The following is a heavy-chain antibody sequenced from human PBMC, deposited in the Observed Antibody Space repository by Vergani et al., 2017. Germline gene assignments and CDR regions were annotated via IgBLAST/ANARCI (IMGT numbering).Heavy chain of an antibody. D-gene: IGHD3-9*01. Sequence: QVQLVQSGAEVKKPGASVKVSCKASGYTFTSYYMHWVRQAPGQGLEWMGIINPSGGSTSYAQKFQGRVTMTRDTSTSTVYMELSSLRSEDTAVYYCARHEYYDILTGYSARFIYYYYYGMDVWGQGTTVTVSS. J-gene: IGHJ6*02. V-gene: IGHV1-46*01. CDR2: INPSGGST. CDR1: GYTFTSYY. CDR3: ARHEYYDILTGYSARFIYYYYYGMDV.